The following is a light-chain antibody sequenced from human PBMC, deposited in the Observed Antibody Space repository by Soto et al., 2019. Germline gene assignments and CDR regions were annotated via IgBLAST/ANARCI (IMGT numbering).Light chain of an antibody. J-gene: IGLJ2*01. Sequence: QSVRTQPPSVSGAPGQRVTISCTGSSSNIGAGYDVHWYQQLPGTAPKLLTYSNINRPSGVPDRFSDSKSDTSASLAITGLQAEDEADYYCQSYDSSLTDVVFGGGTKLTVL. CDR3: QSYDSSLTDVV. V-gene: IGLV1-40*01. CDR1: SSNIGAGYD. CDR2: SNI.